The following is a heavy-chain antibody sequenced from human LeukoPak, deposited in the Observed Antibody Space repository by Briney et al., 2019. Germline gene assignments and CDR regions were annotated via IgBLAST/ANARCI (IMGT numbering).Heavy chain of an antibody. J-gene: IGHJ3*02. Sequence: ASVKVSCKASGYTFTSYGISWVRQAPGQGLEWMGWISAYNGNTNYAQKLQGRVTMTTDTSTSTAYMELRSLRSDDTAVYYCARGSGGDYVLVYAFDIWGQGTMVTVSS. V-gene: IGHV1-18*01. CDR1: GYTFTSYG. CDR2: ISAYNGNT. CDR3: ARGSGGDYVLVYAFDI. D-gene: IGHD4-17*01.